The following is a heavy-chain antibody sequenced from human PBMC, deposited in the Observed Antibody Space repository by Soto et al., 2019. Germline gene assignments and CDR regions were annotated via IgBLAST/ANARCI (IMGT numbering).Heavy chain of an antibody. CDR2: ISAYNGNT. D-gene: IGHD3-22*01. CDR3: ARDYYDSSGFWLVAY. CDR1: GYNFTNYA. J-gene: IGHJ4*02. Sequence: ASVKASCKASGYNFTNYAVSWLRQAPGQRLQWMGWISAYNGNTNYAQKLQGRLTMTTDTSTSTAYMELRSLRSEDTAVYYCARDYYDSSGFWLVAYWGQGTLVTVSS. V-gene: IGHV1-18*01.